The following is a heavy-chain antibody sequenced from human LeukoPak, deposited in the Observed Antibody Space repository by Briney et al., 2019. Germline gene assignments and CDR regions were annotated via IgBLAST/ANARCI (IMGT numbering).Heavy chain of an antibody. Sequence: PSETLSLTCAVYGGSFSGYYWSWIRQPPGKGLEWIGEINHSGSTNYNPSLKSRVTISVDTSKNQFSLKLSSVTAADTAVYYCARHTPDYYDSSGYYYSGPATNFDYWGQGTLVTVSS. CDR3: ARHTPDYYDSSGYYYSGPATNFDY. CDR1: GGSFSGYY. CDR2: INHSGST. J-gene: IGHJ4*02. D-gene: IGHD3-22*01. V-gene: IGHV4-34*01.